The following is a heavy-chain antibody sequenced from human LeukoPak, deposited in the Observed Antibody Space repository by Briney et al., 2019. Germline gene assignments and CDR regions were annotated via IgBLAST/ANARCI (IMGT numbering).Heavy chain of an antibody. J-gene: IGHJ6*02. Sequence: GGSLRLSCAASGFTFSSYSMNWVRQAPGKGLEWVSSISSSSSYIYYADSVKGRFTISRDNAKNSLYLQMNSLRAEDTAVNYCARDPYDYGGNPIPYYYYGMDVWGQGTTVTVSS. D-gene: IGHD4-23*01. CDR3: ARDPYDYGGNPIPYYYYGMDV. CDR1: GFTFSSYS. V-gene: IGHV3-21*01. CDR2: ISSSSSYI.